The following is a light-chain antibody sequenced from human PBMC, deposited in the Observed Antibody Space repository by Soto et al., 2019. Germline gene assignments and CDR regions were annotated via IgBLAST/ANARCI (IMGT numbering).Light chain of an antibody. CDR1: QSVSNN. V-gene: IGKV3-15*01. J-gene: IGKJ4*01. CDR2: GAS. CDR3: QQYNTWSPLT. Sequence: EIVMTQSPATLSVSPGERATLSCRASQSVSNNLAWYQQKPGQAPRLLIYGASTRATGIPARFSGSGSGTSVTPTISSLQSEDFAVYYCQQYNTWSPLTFGGGNKVETK.